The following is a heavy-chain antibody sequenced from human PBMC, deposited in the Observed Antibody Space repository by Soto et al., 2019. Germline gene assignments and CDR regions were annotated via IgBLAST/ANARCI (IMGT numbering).Heavy chain of an antibody. Sequence: EVQLLESGGGIIQPGGSLRLSCAASGFTFSGYAMSWVRQAPGKELEWVSGISGRGGSAYYADSVKGRFTISRDNPKNTVYLQMHSLRAEDTAVYYGAKATYYEFWSGSAPFDYWGQGTLVTVSS. J-gene: IGHJ4*02. D-gene: IGHD3-3*01. CDR2: ISGRGGSA. V-gene: IGHV3-23*01. CDR1: GFTFSGYA. CDR3: AKATYYEFWSGSAPFDY.